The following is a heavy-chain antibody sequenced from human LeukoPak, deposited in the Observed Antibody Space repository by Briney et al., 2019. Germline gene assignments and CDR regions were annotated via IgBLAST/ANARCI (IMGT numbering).Heavy chain of an antibody. V-gene: IGHV3-64*01. D-gene: IGHD3-10*01. CDR1: GFTFSSYA. Sequence: GGSLRLSCAASGFTFSSYAMHWVRQAPGKGLEYVSAISSNGGSTYYANSVKGRFTISRDNSKNTLYLQMGSLRAEDMAVYYCAREPLRGRWFDPWGQGTLVTVSS. CDR3: AREPLRGRWFDP. CDR2: ISSNGGST. J-gene: IGHJ5*02.